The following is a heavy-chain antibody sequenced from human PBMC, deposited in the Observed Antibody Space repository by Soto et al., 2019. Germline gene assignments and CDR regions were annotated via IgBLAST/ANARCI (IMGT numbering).Heavy chain of an antibody. V-gene: IGHV4-30-2*01. D-gene: IGHD6-6*01. Sequence: PSETLSLTCAVSGGSISSGGYSWSWIRQPPGKGLEWIGYIYHSGSTYYNPSLKSRVTISVDRSKNQFSLKLSSVTAADTAVYYCARDMGIAASPDYYYGMDVWGQGTTVTDSS. CDR1: GGSISSGGYS. CDR2: IYHSGST. J-gene: IGHJ6*02. CDR3: ARDMGIAASPDYYYGMDV.